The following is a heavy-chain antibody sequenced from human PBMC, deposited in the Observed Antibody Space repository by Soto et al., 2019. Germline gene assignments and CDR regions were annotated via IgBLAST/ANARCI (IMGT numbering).Heavy chain of an antibody. J-gene: IGHJ6*04. CDR3: ARDRAAAHDGMDV. V-gene: IGHV3-21*01. Sequence: EVQLVESGGGLVKPGGSLRLSCAASGFTFSSYSMNWVRQAPGKGLEWVSSISSSSSYIYYADSVKGRFTISRDNAKNSLYLQMNSLRADDTAVYNCARDRAAAHDGMDVWGKGTTVTVS. CDR1: GFTFSSYS. D-gene: IGHD6-25*01. CDR2: ISSSSSYI.